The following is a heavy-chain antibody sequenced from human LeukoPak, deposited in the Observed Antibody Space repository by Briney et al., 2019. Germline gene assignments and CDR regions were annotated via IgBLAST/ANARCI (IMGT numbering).Heavy chain of an antibody. V-gene: IGHV7-4-1*02. CDR1: GYTFTSYA. CDR2: INTNTGNP. CDR3: ARDKRPYYESWSGYYYYYYMDV. Sequence: ASVKVSCKASGYTFTSYAMNWVRQAPGQGLEWMGWINTNTGNPTYAQGFTGRFVFSLDTSVSTAYLQISSLKAEDTAVYYCARDKRPYYESWSGYYYYYYMDVWGKGTTVTVSS. D-gene: IGHD3-3*01. J-gene: IGHJ6*03.